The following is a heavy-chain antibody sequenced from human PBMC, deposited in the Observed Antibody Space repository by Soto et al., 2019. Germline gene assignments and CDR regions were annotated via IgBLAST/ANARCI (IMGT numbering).Heavy chain of an antibody. CDR1: GGSISSGGYY. J-gene: IGHJ6*02. CDR3: ARERVQVGEMATYHYYGMDV. CDR2: IYYSGST. Sequence: PSETLSLTCTVSGGSISSGGYYWSWIRQHPGKGLEWIGYIYYSGSTYYNPSLKSRVTISVDTSKNQFSLKLSSVTAADTAVYYCARERVQVGEMATYHYYGMDVWGQGTTVTVSS. D-gene: IGHD3-16*01. V-gene: IGHV4-31*03.